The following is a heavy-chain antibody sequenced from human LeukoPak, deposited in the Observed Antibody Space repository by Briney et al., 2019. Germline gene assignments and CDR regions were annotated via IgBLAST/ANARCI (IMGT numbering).Heavy chain of an antibody. CDR1: GYSISSGYY. CDR3: ARQLGTTANFDY. D-gene: IGHD1-7*01. J-gene: IGHJ4*02. Sequence: SETLSLTCSVSGYSISSGYYWGWVRQPPGKGLEWIGVIYYSGSSSYNPSLKSQVTMSVDTSKNQFSLRLSSVTAADTAVYYCARQLGTTANFDYWGQGTLVTVSS. CDR2: IYYSGSS. V-gene: IGHV4-38-2*01.